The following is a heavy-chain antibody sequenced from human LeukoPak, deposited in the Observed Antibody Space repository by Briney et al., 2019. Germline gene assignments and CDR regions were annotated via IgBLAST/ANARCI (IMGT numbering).Heavy chain of an antibody. D-gene: IGHD3-22*01. Sequence: GGSLRLSCSASGFTFSSYAMHWVRQAPGKGLEYVTAISIDGGSTYYANYVKGRFTIFRYNSKNTLYLQMGSLRAEDMAVYYCARVHDSSGYYYFDYWGQGTLVTVSS. CDR3: ARVHDSSGYYYFDY. V-gene: IGHV3-64*01. J-gene: IGHJ4*02. CDR2: ISIDGGST. CDR1: GFTFSSYA.